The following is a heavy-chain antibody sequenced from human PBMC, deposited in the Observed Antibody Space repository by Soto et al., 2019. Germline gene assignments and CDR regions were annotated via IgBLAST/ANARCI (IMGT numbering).Heavy chain of an antibody. J-gene: IGHJ4*02. D-gene: IGHD3-22*01. Sequence: PGGSLRLSCAASGVTFSTYSMNWVRQAPGKGLEWVSHISSSSSTIYYADSVKGRFTISRDNVKNTLYLQMNSLSAEDTAVYYCVRGDSSGYYLRVGFEYWGQGTLVIVSS. CDR2: ISSSSSTI. CDR3: VRGDSSGYYLRVGFEY. V-gene: IGHV3-48*01. CDR1: GVTFSTYS.